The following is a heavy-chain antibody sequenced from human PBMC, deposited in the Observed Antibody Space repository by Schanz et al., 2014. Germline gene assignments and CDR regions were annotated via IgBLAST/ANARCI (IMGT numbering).Heavy chain of an antibody. D-gene: IGHD3-3*01. CDR2: ISSRSSHI. J-gene: IGHJ4*02. Sequence: EMQLLESGGGLAQPGGSLRLSCAASGFTLSNYAMSWVRQAPGRGLEWVSSISSRSSHIYYADSVKGRFTMSRDNAKNSVFLQMNSLRAEDTAVYYCVRDSFFAFDYWGQGTLVTVSS. CDR1: GFTLSNYA. V-gene: IGHV3-21*01. CDR3: VRDSFFAFDY.